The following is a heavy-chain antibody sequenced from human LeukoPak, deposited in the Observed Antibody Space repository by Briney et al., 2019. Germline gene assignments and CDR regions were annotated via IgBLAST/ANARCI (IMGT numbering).Heavy chain of an antibody. V-gene: IGHV1-69*01. CDR3: ARDGPYNYYDSSGYYSSLDY. CDR2: IIPIFGEA. Sequence: SVKVSCKASGGTFSSYAISWVRQARGQGLEWMGGIIPIFGEANYAQKFQGRVTITADESTSTAYMELSSLRSEDTAVYYCARDGPYNYYDSSGYYSSLDYWGQGTLVTVSS. D-gene: IGHD3-22*01. J-gene: IGHJ4*02. CDR1: GGTFSSYA.